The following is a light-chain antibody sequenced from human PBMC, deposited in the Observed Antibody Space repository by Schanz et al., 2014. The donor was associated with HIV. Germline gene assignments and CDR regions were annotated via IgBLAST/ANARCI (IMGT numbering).Light chain of an antibody. V-gene: IGKV3-15*01. CDR2: GAS. J-gene: IGKJ1*01. CDR3: QQYDNRPPWT. CDR1: QTVSNN. Sequence: EIVMTQSPGTLSVSPGERATLSCRASQTVSNNLAWYQQKPGQAPRLLIYGASTRVTGIPARFSGSGSGTEFTLTISSLQSEDFAVYYCQQYDNRPPWTFGQGTKVEIK.